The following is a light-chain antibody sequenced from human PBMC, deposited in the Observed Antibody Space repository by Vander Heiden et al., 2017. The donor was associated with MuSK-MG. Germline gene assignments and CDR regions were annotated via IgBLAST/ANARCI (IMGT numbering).Light chain of an antibody. CDR2: GAS. CDR3: QQYGSSPPVT. V-gene: IGKV3-20*01. Sequence: EIVLTQSPGTLSLSTGERATLSCRASQSVSSSYLAWYQQKPGQAPRLLIYGASSRATGIPDRFSGSGSGTDFTLTISRLEPEDFAVYYCQQYGSSPPVTFGQGTKVEIK. J-gene: IGKJ1*01. CDR1: QSVSSSY.